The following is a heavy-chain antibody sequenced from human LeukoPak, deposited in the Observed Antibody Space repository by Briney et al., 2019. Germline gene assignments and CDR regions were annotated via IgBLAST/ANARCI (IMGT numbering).Heavy chain of an antibody. CDR1: GYTFTGYY. CDR2: INPNSGGT. J-gene: IGHJ4*02. D-gene: IGHD5-12*01. Sequence: ASVKVSCKASGYTFTGYYMHWVRRAPGQGLEWMGWINPNSGGTNYAQKFQGWVTMTRDTSISTAYMELSRLRSDDTAVYYCARSPSIVATYLFDYWGQGTLVTVSS. CDR3: ARSPSIVATYLFDY. V-gene: IGHV1-2*04.